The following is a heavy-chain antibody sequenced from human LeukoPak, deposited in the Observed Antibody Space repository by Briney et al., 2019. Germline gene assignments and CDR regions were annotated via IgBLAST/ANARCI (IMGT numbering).Heavy chain of an antibody. J-gene: IGHJ4*02. D-gene: IGHD1-26*01. V-gene: IGHV1-69*04. CDR1: GGTFSSYA. CDR3: ARDSSGSYSDY. Sequence: GSSVKVSCKASGGTFSSYAISWVRQAPGQGLEWVGRIIPILGIANYAQKFQGRVTITADKSTSTAYMELSSLRSEDTAVYYCARDSSGSYSDYWGQGTLVTVSS. CDR2: IIPILGIA.